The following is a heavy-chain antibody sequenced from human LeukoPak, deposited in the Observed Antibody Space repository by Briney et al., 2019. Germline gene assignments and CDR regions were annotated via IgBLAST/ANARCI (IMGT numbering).Heavy chain of an antibody. CDR3: ARVAYGDGYFDY. V-gene: IGHV1-46*01. CDR2: INPSGGST. J-gene: IGHJ4*02. CDR1: GYTFTSYY. D-gene: IGHD3-10*01. Sequence: ASVKVSRKASGYTFTSYYMHWVRQAPGQGLEWMGIINPSGGSTSYAQKFQGRVTMTRDTSTSTVYMELSSLRSEDTAVYYCARVAYGDGYFDYWGQGTLVTVSS.